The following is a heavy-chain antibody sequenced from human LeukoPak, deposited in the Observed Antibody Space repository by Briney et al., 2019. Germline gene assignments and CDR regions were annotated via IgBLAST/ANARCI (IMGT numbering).Heavy chain of an antibody. CDR2: INPNSGGT. J-gene: IGHJ5*02. Sequence: ASVKVSCKASGYTFTGYYMHWVRQAPGQGLEWMGWINPNSGGTNYAQKFQGRATMTRDTSISTAYMELSRLRSDDTAVYYCARDLGYCSGGSCYSSWFDPWGQGTLVTVSS. CDR1: GYTFTGYY. CDR3: ARDLGYCSGGSCYSSWFDP. D-gene: IGHD2-15*01. V-gene: IGHV1-2*02.